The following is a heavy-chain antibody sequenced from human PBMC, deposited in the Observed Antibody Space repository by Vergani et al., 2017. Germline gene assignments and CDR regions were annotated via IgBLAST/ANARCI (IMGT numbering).Heavy chain of an antibody. D-gene: IGHD6-13*01. V-gene: IGHV4-39*07. CDR1: GGSISSSSYY. CDR3: ARVGQYNIAAARSLDY. Sequence: QVQLQESGPGLVKPSETLSLTCTVSGGSISSSSYYWGWISQPPGKGLEWIGSIYYSGSTYYNPSLKSRVTISVDTSKNQFSLKLSSVTAADTAVYYCARVGQYNIAAARSLDYWGQGTLVTVSS. CDR2: IYYSGST. J-gene: IGHJ4*02.